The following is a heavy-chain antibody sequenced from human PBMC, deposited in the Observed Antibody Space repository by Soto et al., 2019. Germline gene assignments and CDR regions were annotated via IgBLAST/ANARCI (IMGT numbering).Heavy chain of an antibody. Sequence: PGGSLRLSCAASGFTFRNYGMHWVRQAPGKGLEWVAVIPYGGSNTYYADSVKGRFTISRDNSKNTLYLQMNSLRRDDTAVYYCARDLENTSSPNLWGQGTLVTVSS. CDR2: IPYGGSNT. CDR1: GFTFRNYG. V-gene: IGHV3-30*03. CDR3: ARDLENTSSPNL. J-gene: IGHJ4*02. D-gene: IGHD6-13*01.